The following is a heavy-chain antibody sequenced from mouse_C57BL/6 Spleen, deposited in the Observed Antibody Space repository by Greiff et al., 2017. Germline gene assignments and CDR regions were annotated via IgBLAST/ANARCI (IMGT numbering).Heavy chain of an antibody. CDR2: INPSNGGT. V-gene: IGHV1-53*01. CDR1: GYTFTSYW. Sequence: VQVVESGTELVKPGASVKLSCKASGYTFTSYWMHWVKQRPGQGLEWIGNINPSNGGTNYNEKFKSKATLTVDKSSSTAYMQLSSLTSEDSAVYYCARGGGDEDYAMDYWGQGTSVTVSS. J-gene: IGHJ4*01. D-gene: IGHD3-3*01. CDR3: ARGGGDEDYAMDY.